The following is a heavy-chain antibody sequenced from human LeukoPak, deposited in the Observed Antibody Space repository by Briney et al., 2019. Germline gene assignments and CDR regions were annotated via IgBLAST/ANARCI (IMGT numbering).Heavy chain of an antibody. CDR3: AKSGPVAAVISLFEY. CDR1: GFSFSNYG. D-gene: IGHD6-13*01. V-gene: IGHV3-23*01. CDR2: INDDGSKS. Sequence: GGSLRLSCAASGFSFSNYGLSWVRQAPGRGLEWVSTINDDGSKSYYADSVKGRFSISRDNSRNTLYLQMNTLRADDTAVYYCAKSGPVAAVISLFEYWGQVTLVTVSS. J-gene: IGHJ4*02.